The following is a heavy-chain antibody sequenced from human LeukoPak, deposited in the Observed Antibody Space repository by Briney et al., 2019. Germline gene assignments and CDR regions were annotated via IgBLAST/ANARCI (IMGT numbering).Heavy chain of an antibody. CDR3: AREPSSGYCFDY. Sequence: GGSLRLSCAASGFTFSSYSMNWVRQAPGKGLEWVSSISSSSSYIYYADSVKGRFTISRDNAKNSLYLQMNSLRAEDTAVYYCAREPSSGYCFDYWGQGTLVTVSS. J-gene: IGHJ4*02. V-gene: IGHV3-21*01. D-gene: IGHD3-22*01. CDR1: GFTFSSYS. CDR2: ISSSSSYI.